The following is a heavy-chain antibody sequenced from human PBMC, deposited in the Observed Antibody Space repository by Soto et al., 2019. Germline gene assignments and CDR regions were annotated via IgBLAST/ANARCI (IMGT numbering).Heavy chain of an antibody. V-gene: IGHV4-34*01. Sequence: PSETLSLTCAVYGGSFSGYDWTWIRQPPGTGLEWIGEINHSGSTNYNPSLKSRVTISVDTSKNQFSLKLTSVTAADTAVYYCARDKITGLFSYWGQGTLVIVSS. CDR2: INHSGST. J-gene: IGHJ4*02. CDR3: ARDKITGLFSY. D-gene: IGHD2-8*02. CDR1: GGSFSGYD.